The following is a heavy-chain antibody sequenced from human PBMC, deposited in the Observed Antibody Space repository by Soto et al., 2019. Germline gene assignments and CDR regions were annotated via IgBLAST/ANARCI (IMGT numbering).Heavy chain of an antibody. CDR2: ISGSGGST. V-gene: IGHV3-23*01. D-gene: IGHD5-18*01. CDR1: GFTFSSYA. CDR3: AKDLAERGYSYGYDNWFDP. Sequence: EVQLLESGGGLVQPGGSLRLSCAASGFTFSSYAMSWVRQAPGKGLEWVSAISGSGGSTYYADSVKGRFTISRDNSKNTLYLQMNSLRAEDTAVYYCAKDLAERGYSYGYDNWFDPWGQGTLVTVSS. J-gene: IGHJ5*02.